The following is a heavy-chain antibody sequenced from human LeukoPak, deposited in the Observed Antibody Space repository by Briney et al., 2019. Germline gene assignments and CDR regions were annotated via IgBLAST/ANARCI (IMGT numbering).Heavy chain of an antibody. CDR3: ARSNNDGDYLGVGFDY. Sequence: GASEKVSCKASGYTFSSYAMNWVRQAPGQGLEWMGWINTNTGNPTYAQGFTGRFVFSLDTSVSTAYLQISSLQAEDTAVYYCARSNNDGDYLGVGFDYWGQGTLVTVSS. D-gene: IGHD4-17*01. V-gene: IGHV7-4-1*02. CDR2: INTNTGNP. CDR1: GYTFSSYA. J-gene: IGHJ4*02.